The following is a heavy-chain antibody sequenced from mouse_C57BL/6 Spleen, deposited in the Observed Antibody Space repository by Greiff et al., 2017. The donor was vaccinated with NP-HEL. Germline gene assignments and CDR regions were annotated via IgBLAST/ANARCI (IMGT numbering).Heavy chain of an antibody. J-gene: IGHJ4*01. CDR3: ARMVGVYDGYYLSMDY. CDR1: GYTFTSNW. D-gene: IGHD2-3*01. Sequence: QVQLQQPGTELVKPGASVKLSCKASGYTFTSNWMHWVKQRPGQGLEWIGNINPSNGGTNYNEKFKSKATLTVDKSSSTAYMQLSSLTSEDSAVYYCARMVGVYDGYYLSMDYWGQGTSVTVSS. CDR2: INPSNGGT. V-gene: IGHV1-53*01.